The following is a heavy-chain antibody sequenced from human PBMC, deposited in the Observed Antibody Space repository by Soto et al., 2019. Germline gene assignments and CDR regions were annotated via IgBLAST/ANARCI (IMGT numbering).Heavy chain of an antibody. Sequence: SGGSLRLSCAASGFTFSSYWMHWVRQAPGKGLVWVSRINSDGSSTSYADSVKGRFTISRDNAKNTLYLQMNSLRAEDTAVYYCARSGPIAARYYYYYMDVWGKGTTVTVSS. CDR2: INSDGSST. CDR1: GFTFSSYW. D-gene: IGHD6-13*01. CDR3: ARSGPIAARYYYYYMDV. V-gene: IGHV3-74*01. J-gene: IGHJ6*03.